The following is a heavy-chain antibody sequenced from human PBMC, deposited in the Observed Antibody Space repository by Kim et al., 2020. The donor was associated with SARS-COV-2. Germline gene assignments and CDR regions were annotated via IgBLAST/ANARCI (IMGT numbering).Heavy chain of an antibody. D-gene: IGHD2-2*01. CDR3: ARDCLVVVPAAPMDV. CDR1: GFTFSSYG. J-gene: IGHJ6*02. Sequence: GGSLRLSCAASGFTFSSYGMHWVRQAPGKGLEWVAVIWYDGSNKYYADSVKGRFTISRDNSKNTLYLQMNSLRAEDTAVYYCARDCLVVVPAAPMDVWGQGTTVTVSS. CDR2: IWYDGSNK. V-gene: IGHV3-33*01.